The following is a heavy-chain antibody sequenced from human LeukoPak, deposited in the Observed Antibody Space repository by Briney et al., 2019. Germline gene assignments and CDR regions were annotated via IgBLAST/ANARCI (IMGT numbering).Heavy chain of an antibody. CDR3: ARARTYCSGSSCYAWYFQH. V-gene: IGHV4-59*01. D-gene: IGHD2-15*01. CDR1: GGSISSYY. J-gene: IGHJ1*01. CDR2: IYYSGST. Sequence: SETLSLTCTVSGGSISSYYWSWIRQPPGKGLEWIGYIYYSGSTNYNPSLKSRVTISVDTSKNQFSLKLSSVTAADTAVYYCARARTYCSGSSCYAWYFQHWGQGTLVTVSS.